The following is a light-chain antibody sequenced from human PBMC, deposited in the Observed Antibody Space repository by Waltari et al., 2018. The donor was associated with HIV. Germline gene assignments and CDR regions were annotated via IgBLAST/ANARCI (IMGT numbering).Light chain of an antibody. Sequence: QSVLTQPPSASGTPGQRVTVACSGSSPNIGSNFVYWYQQLPRTSPKLLIYKNNQRPSGVPDRFSGSKSGTSASLAISGLLSEDDADYYCAAWDDSLSRLVFGGGTNVTVL. V-gene: IGLV1-47*01. CDR2: KNN. CDR1: SPNIGSNF. J-gene: IGLJ1*01. CDR3: AAWDDSLSRLV.